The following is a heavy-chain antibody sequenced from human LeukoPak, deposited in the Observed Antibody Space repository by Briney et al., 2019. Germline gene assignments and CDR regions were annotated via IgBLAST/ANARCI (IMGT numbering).Heavy chain of an antibody. Sequence: KPSETLSLTCSVSGGSISSYYWSWIRQPAGKGLEWIGRIYTSGSTNYNPSLKSRVTMSVDTSKNQFSLKLSSVTAADTAVYYCARETTPYGDYMGMFDYWGQGTLVTVSS. V-gene: IGHV4-4*07. J-gene: IGHJ4*02. CDR1: GGSISSYY. D-gene: IGHD4-17*01. CDR3: ARETTPYGDYMGMFDY. CDR2: IYTSGST.